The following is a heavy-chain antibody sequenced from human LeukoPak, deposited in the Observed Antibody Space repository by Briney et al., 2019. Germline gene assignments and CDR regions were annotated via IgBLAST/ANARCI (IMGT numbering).Heavy chain of an antibody. J-gene: IGHJ6*02. D-gene: IGHD5-18*01. CDR2: IIPIFGTA. CDR3: ARAARGYSYGYGLSRYYGMDV. CDR1: GGTFSSYA. V-gene: IGHV1-69*13. Sequence: GASVKVSCKDSGGTFSSYAISWVRQAPGQGLEWMGGIIPIFGTANYAQKFQGRVTITADESTSTAYMELSSLRSEDTAVYYCARAARGYSYGYGLSRYYGMDVWGQGTTVTVSS.